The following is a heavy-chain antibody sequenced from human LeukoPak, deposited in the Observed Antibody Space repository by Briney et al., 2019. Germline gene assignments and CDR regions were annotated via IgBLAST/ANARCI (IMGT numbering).Heavy chain of an antibody. J-gene: IGHJ4*02. D-gene: IGHD4-23*01. Sequence: PGGSLRLSCAASGFTVSTNYMSWVRQAPGRGLEWVSVIYSGGNTYYADSVKGRFTISRDNSKNTLYLQMNSLRAEDTAAYYCARDSGTTVGYFDYWGQGNLVTGSS. CDR1: GFTVSTNY. CDR3: ARDSGTTVGYFDY. V-gene: IGHV3-66*01. CDR2: IYSGGNT.